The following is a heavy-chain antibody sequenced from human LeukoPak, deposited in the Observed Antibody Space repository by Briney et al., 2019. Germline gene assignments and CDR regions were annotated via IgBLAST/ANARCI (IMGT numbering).Heavy chain of an antibody. V-gene: IGHV1-18*01. J-gene: IGHJ5*02. CDR1: GCTFSWYG. CDR3: ARVGCSGGNCYSSADH. Sequence: ASVKVSCKTSGCTFSWYGVSWVRQAPGQGLEWMGWISGYSGNTNYAQKFQGRVTMTTDTSTTTGYMELKSLRSDDTAVYYCARVGCSGGNCYSSADHWGQGTLVTVSS. CDR2: ISGYSGNT. D-gene: IGHD2-15*01.